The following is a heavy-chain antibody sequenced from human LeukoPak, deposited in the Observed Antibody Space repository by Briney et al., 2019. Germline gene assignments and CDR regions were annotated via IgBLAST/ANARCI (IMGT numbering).Heavy chain of an antibody. V-gene: IGHV3-48*04. CDR2: ISSSGNSI. D-gene: IGHD6-13*01. CDR3: ARGRFGSC. Sequence: GGPLRLSCAASGFTFSSYSMNWVRQAPGKGLEWVSYISSSGNSIYYADSVKGRFTISRDNAKNSLYLQMNSLRAEDMAVYYCARGRFGSCWGQGTLVTVSS. CDR1: GFTFSSYS. J-gene: IGHJ1*01.